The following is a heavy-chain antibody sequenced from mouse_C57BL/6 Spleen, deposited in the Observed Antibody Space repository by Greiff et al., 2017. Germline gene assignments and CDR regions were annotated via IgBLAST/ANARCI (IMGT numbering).Heavy chain of an antibody. Sequence: QVQLQQSGAELVRPGASVTLSCKASGYTFTDYEMHWVKQTPVHGLEWIGAIDPETGGTAYNQKFKGKAILTADKSSSTAYMELRSLTSEDSAVYYCTRSSSGLSCWFAYWGQGTRVTVSA. D-gene: IGHD3-2*02. J-gene: IGHJ3*01. CDR3: TRSSSGLSCWFAY. CDR1: GYTFTDYE. CDR2: IDPETGGT. V-gene: IGHV1-15*01.